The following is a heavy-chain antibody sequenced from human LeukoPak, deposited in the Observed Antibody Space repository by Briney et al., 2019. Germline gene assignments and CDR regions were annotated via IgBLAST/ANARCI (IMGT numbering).Heavy chain of an antibody. CDR1: GFTFSTYS. Sequence: GGSLRLSCAASGFTFSTYSMNWVRQAPGKGLEWVSSISAGGSSTYYAASVKGRFTISRDNAKNSLYLQMNSLRAEDTALYYCATLGSIAAAGRWGDAFDIWGKGQWSPSLQ. CDR2: ISAGGSST. V-gene: IGHV3-21*04. J-gene: IGHJ3*02. CDR3: ATLGSIAAAGRWGDAFDI. D-gene: IGHD6-13*01.